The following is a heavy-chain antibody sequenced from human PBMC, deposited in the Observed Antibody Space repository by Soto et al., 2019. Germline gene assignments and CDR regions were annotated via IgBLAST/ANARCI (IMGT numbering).Heavy chain of an antibody. CDR3: ARGGDIVLMVYARAGAFDI. V-gene: IGHV3-66*01. J-gene: IGHJ3*02. CDR2: IYSGGST. CDR1: GFTVSSNY. D-gene: IGHD2-8*01. Sequence: EVQLVESGGGLVQPGGSLRLSCAASGFTVSSNYMSWVRQAPGKGLEWVSVIYSGGSTYYADSVKGRFTISRDNSKNTLYLQMNSLRAEDTAVYYCARGGDIVLMVYARAGAFDIWGQGTMVTVSS.